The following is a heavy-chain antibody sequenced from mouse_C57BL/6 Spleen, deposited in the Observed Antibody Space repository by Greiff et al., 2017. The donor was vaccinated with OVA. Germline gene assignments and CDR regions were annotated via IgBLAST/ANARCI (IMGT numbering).Heavy chain of an antibody. V-gene: IGHV3-6*01. J-gene: IGHJ1*03. CDR3: ARRVYYGSSYGGYFDV. D-gene: IGHD1-1*01. CDR2: IRYDGSN. Sequence: EVKLVESGPGLVKPSQSLSLTCSVTGYSITSGYYWNWIRQLPGNKLERMGFIRYDGSNNYNPSLKNRITLTTDPSKNQLFLKLNTATTEVTTTYYYARRVYYGSSYGGYFDVWGTGTTVTVSS. CDR1: GYSITSGYY.